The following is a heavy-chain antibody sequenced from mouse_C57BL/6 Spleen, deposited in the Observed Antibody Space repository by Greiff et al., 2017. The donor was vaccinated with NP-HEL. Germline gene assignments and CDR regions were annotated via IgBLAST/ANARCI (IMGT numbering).Heavy chain of an antibody. V-gene: IGHV5-17*01. D-gene: IGHD1-1*01. CDR3: ARRGDYYGSSHYAMDY. CDR2: ISSGSSTI. Sequence: EVKLMASGGGLVKPGGSLKLSCAASGFTFSDYGMHWVRQAPEKGLEWVAYISSGSSTIYYADTVKGRFTISRDNAKNTLFLQMTSLRSEDTAMYYCARRGDYYGSSHYAMDYWGQGTSVTVSS. J-gene: IGHJ4*01. CDR1: GFTFSDYG.